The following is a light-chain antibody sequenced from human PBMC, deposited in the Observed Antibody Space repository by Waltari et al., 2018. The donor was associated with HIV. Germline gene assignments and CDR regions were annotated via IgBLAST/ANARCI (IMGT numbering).Light chain of an antibody. J-gene: IGLJ2*01. Sequence: QSVLTQPPSVSAAPGQKVNISCSGSSSNIGNNYVSWYQHLPGTAPKLLIAENYKRPAGIPDRFSGSKSGTSATLGITGLQPGDEADYYCGTWDSSLSAGVFGGGTKLTVL. CDR1: SSNIGNNY. CDR2: ENY. V-gene: IGLV1-51*02. CDR3: GTWDSSLSAGV.